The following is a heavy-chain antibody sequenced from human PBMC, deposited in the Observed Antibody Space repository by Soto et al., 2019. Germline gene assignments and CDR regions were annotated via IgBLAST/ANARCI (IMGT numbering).Heavy chain of an antibody. V-gene: IGHV4-59*01. D-gene: IGHD2-21*02. CDR3: ARDLWGYCGADCYPLDV. CDR2: MYNTGRT. Sequence: QVRLQESGPGLVKPSETLSLTCTVSGGSISSYYCSWIRQPPGKGLEWIGYMYNTGRTIYNPSLKSRVTISVDTSKNQFSLKLNPVTAADTAVYYCARDLWGYCGADCYPLDVWGQGTTVTVSS. J-gene: IGHJ6*02. CDR1: GGSISSYY.